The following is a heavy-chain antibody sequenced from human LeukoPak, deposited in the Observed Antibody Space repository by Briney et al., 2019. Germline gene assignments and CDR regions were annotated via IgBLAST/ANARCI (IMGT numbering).Heavy chain of an antibody. D-gene: IGHD1-26*01. Sequence: GGSLRLSCAASGFTFSDYYMSWIRQAPGKGLEWVSYISSSGSTIYYADSVKDRSTISRDNAKNSLYLQMNSLRAEDTAVYYCAKLLNSGGYSGLDYWGQGTLVTVSS. V-gene: IGHV3-11*01. CDR2: ISSSGSTI. J-gene: IGHJ4*02. CDR1: GFTFSDYY. CDR3: AKLLNSGGYSGLDY.